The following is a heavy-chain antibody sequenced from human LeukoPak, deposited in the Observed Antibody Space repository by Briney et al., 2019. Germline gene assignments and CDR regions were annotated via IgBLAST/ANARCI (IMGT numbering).Heavy chain of an antibody. CDR1: GFTFSSYW. CDR3: ARNYGGYSH. CDR2: IQQDGSEQ. V-gene: IGHV3-7*02. J-gene: IGHJ4*02. Sequence: GGSLRLSCTASGFTFSSYWMSWVRQAPGEGLEWVANIQQDGSEQYYVDSVKGRFTISRDNAKNSLYLQMNSLRAEDTALYYCARNYGGYSHWGQGTLVTVSS. D-gene: IGHD4-23*01.